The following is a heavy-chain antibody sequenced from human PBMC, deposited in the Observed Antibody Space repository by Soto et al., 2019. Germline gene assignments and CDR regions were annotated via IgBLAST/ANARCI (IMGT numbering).Heavy chain of an antibody. CDR3: ARDYSSYAPFAS. CDR2: ISSSSSTI. V-gene: IGHV3-48*01. J-gene: IGHJ4*02. Sequence: PGGSLSLSCAASGFTFSSYSMNWVRQAPGKGREWVSYISSSSSTIYYADSVKGRFTISRDSAKNSLCLQMNSLRAGDTAVYYCARDYSSYAPFASWGQGTLVTSPQ. D-gene: IGHD2-2*01. CDR1: GFTFSSYS.